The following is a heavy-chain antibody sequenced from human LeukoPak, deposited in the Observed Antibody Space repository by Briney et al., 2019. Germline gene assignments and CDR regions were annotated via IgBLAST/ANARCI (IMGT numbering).Heavy chain of an antibody. CDR3: ARGAPFGELGC. Sequence: GGSLRLSCVGSGFIFRSHAMSWVRQAPEKGLEFVSGIYENGGTTYYADSVKGRFSISRDNSKNTLYLQMDSLRGEDTAVYYCARGAPFGELGCWGQGTLVTVSS. J-gene: IGHJ4*02. CDR1: GFIFRSHA. CDR2: IYENGGTT. D-gene: IGHD3-10*01. V-gene: IGHV3-23*01.